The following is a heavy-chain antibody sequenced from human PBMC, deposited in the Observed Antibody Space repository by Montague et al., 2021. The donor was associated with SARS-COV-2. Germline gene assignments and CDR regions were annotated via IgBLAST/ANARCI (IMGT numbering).Heavy chain of an antibody. CDR3: ARSRANVPSRPGFDY. J-gene: IGHJ4*02. D-gene: IGHD6-6*01. CDR2: MYYTGXT. V-gene: IGHV4-61*01. CDR1: GASVASGNLY. Sequence: SETLSLTCTVSGASVASGNLYWSWIRQPPGKGLEWIGYMYYTGXTXYXXXXEXRVTMPVDPSKNQFSLTLTSVTAADTAVYYCARSRANVPSRPGFDYWGQGALVTVSS.